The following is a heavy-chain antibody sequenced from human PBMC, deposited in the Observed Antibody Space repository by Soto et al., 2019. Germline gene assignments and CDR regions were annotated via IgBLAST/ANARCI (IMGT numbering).Heavy chain of an antibody. CDR1: GYSFTSYW. D-gene: IGHD2-21*02. CDR2: IFPIDSDT. CDR3: ATPGGRDFNAFDV. V-gene: IGHV5-51*01. J-gene: IGHJ3*01. Sequence: GESLKISCKGSGYSFTSYWISWVRQMPGKGLEWMGTIFPIDSDTRYSPSSQGQVTISADNSISTAYLQWSSLKASDTAIYYCATPGGRDFNAFDVWGQGTMVTVSS.